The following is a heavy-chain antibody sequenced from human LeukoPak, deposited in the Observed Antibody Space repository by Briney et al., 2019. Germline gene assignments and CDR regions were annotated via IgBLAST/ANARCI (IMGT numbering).Heavy chain of an antibody. V-gene: IGHV1-69*05. D-gene: IGHD3-16*02. J-gene: IGHJ4*02. CDR3: ARVGLRLGELSSLPIYYFDY. CDR1: GGTFSSYA. CDR2: IIPFFGTA. Sequence: SVKVSCKASGGTFSSYAISWVRQAPGQGLEWMGGIIPFFGTANYAQKFQGRVTITTDESTSTAYMELSSLRSEDTAVYYCARVGLRLGELSSLPIYYFDYWGQGTLVTVSS.